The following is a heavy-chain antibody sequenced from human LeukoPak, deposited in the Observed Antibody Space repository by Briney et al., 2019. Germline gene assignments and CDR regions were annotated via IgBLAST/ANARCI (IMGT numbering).Heavy chain of an antibody. Sequence: GASVKVSCKASGGTFSSYAISWVRQAPGQGLEWMGRIIPIFGTANYAQKFQGRVTITTDESTSTAYMELSSLRSEDTAVYYCASGGYYYDSSGYLEYWGQGTLVTVSS. CDR1: GGTFSSYA. J-gene: IGHJ4*02. CDR3: ASGGYYYDSSGYLEY. V-gene: IGHV1-69*05. CDR2: IIPIFGTA. D-gene: IGHD3-22*01.